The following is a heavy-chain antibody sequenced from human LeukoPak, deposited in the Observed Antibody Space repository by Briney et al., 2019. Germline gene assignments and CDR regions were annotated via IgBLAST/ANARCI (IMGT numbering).Heavy chain of an antibody. CDR2: VGPGGST. CDR3: ARDGGTRLGFDP. J-gene: IGHJ5*02. Sequence: SETLSLTCAMHSESSGGDDWTWIRQPPGKGLEWIGEVGPGGSTRYNPSLRSRVTISLDTSRRRFSLRLSSVTAADTGVYYCARDGGTRLGFDPWGQGTLVTVSS. V-gene: IGHV4-34*01. CDR1: SESSGGDD. D-gene: IGHD3-16*01.